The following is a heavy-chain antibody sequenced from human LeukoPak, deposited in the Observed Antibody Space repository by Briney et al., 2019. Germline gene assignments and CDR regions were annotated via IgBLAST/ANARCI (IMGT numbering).Heavy chain of an antibody. V-gene: IGHV3-21*01. J-gene: IGHJ1*01. CDR2: IISSSSYI. CDR1: GFTFSSYS. D-gene: IGHD3-22*01. Sequence: GGSLRLSCAASGFTFSSYSMNWVRQAPGKGLEWVSSIISSSSYIYYADSVKGRFTISRDNAKNSLYLQMNSLRAEDTAVYYCARGAPYTMIVEAEYFQHWGQGTLVTVSS. CDR3: ARGAPYTMIVEAEYFQH.